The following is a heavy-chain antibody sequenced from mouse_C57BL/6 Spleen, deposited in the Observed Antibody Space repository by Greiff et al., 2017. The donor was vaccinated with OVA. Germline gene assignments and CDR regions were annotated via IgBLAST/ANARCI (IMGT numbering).Heavy chain of an antibody. CDR3: AREDYYGSSEGYFDV. CDR2: IYPRSGNT. V-gene: IGHV1-81*01. CDR1: GYTFTSYG. J-gene: IGHJ1*03. D-gene: IGHD1-1*01. Sequence: QVQLQQSGAELARPGASVKLSCKASGYTFTSYGISWVKQRTGQGLEWIGEIYPRSGNTYYNETFKGKATLTADKSSSTSYMELRSLTSEDSAVYFGAREDYYGSSEGYFDVWGTGTTVTVSS.